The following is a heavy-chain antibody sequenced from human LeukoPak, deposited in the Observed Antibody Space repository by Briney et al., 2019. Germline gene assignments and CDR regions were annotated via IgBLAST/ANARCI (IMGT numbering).Heavy chain of an antibody. CDR2: IDTDGRTT. J-gene: IGHJ4*02. D-gene: IGHD5-18*01. V-gene: IGHV3-74*01. CDR1: GFTFSSFW. Sequence: GGSLRLFCAASGFTFSSFWMHWVRQPPGKGLVWVSRIDTDGRTTTYADSVKDRFTISRDNARNTVYLQINSLRAEDTAVYYCATLNSFGHDYWGQGILVTVSS. CDR3: ATLNSFGHDY.